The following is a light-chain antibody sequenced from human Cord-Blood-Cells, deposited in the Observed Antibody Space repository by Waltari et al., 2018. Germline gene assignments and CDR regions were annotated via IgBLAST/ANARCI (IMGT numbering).Light chain of an antibody. Sequence: DIQMTQSPSTLSASVGDRVTITCRARQSISSWLAWYQQKPGKAPKLLIYDASSLESGLPSRFSGSGSGTEFTLTISSLQPDDFATYYCQQYNSYSTFGQGTKVEIK. J-gene: IGKJ1*01. CDR1: QSISSW. CDR2: DAS. V-gene: IGKV1-5*01. CDR3: QQYNSYST.